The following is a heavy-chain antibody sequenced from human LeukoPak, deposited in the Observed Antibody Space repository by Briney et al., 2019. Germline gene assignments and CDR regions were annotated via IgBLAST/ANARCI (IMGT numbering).Heavy chain of an antibody. Sequence: GGSLRLSCAASGFTFSSYSMSWVRQAPGKGLEWVANINGDGSEKYFAGSVKGRFTISRDNARNSLFLQMNSLRAEDTAVYYCARARYCSSGNCYKDYWGQGSLVTVSS. CDR3: ARARYCSSGNCYKDY. CDR2: INGDGSEK. D-gene: IGHD2-15*01. V-gene: IGHV3-7*01. CDR1: GFTFSSYS. J-gene: IGHJ4*02.